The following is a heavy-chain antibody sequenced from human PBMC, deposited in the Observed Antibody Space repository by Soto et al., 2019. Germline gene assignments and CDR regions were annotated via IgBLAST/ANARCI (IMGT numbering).Heavy chain of an antibody. CDR2: SNAGNGNT. CDR3: ARERAAAGAWFDP. CDR1: GYTFTSYA. V-gene: IGHV1-3*05. Sequence: QVQLVQSGAEEKKPGASVKVSCKASGYTFTSYAMHWVRQAPGQRLEWMGWSNAGNGNTKYSQKFQGRVTITRDTSGSTAYKELSTLRTEDTDVYYCARERAAAGAWFDPWGQGTLVTVSS. D-gene: IGHD6-13*01. J-gene: IGHJ5*02.